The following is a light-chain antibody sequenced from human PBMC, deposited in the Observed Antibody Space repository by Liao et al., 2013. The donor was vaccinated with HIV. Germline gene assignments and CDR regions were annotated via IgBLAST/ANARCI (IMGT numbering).Light chain of an antibody. CDR2: QDN. Sequence: SYDLTQPPSVSVSPGQTANIACSGDYLGDKYASWYQQRPGQSPVLVIYQDNKRPSGIPERFSGSTSGNTATLTISGTQAMDEADYYCQAWDSITRVFGGGTKLTVL. J-gene: IGLJ2*01. CDR1: YLGDKY. V-gene: IGLV3-1*01. CDR3: QAWDSITRV.